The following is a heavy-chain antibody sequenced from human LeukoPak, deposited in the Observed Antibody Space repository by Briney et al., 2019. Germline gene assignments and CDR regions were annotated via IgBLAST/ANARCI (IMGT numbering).Heavy chain of an antibody. Sequence: ASVKVSCKTSGYTFATYSINWVRQAPGQGLEWMGWISGYSGSTNYAQKPQGRVTMTTDTSTTTAYMELRSLKSDDTAVYYCARGHSSGRDYYFDTWGQGTLGTVSS. CDR2: ISGYSGST. J-gene: IGHJ4*02. V-gene: IGHV1-18*01. CDR3: ARGHSSGRDYYFDT. CDR1: GYTFATYS. D-gene: IGHD6-19*01.